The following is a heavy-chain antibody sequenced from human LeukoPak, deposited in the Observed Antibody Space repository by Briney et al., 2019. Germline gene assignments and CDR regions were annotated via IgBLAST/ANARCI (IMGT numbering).Heavy chain of an antibody. V-gene: IGHV4-59*08. CDR2: IYYSGST. CDR3: ARHGPDCSGGSCYSLIDY. CDR1: GGSIRSYY. D-gene: IGHD2-15*01. Sequence: PSETLSLTCTVSGGSIRSYYWSWIRQPPGKGLEWIGYIYYSGSTNYNPSLKSRVTISVDTSKNQFSLKLSSVTAADTAVYYCARHGPDCSGGSCYSLIDYWGQGTQVTVSS. J-gene: IGHJ4*02.